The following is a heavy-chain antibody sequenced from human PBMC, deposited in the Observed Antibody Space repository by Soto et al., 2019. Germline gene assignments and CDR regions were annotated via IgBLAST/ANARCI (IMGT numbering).Heavy chain of an antibody. V-gene: IGHV3-23*01. CDR1: GFTLSNYG. J-gene: IGHJ4*02. D-gene: IGHD3-22*01. CDR3: AKDMHPNYYYDTSGPVACFDN. Sequence: GGSLRLSCAASGFTLSNYGMSWVRQAPGKGLEWVSGILSSDYSTYYADAVKGRFIISRDNSKNTLFLYMNSLRAEDTAVYFCAKDMHPNYYYDTSGPVACFDNWGLGTLVTVSS. CDR2: ILSSDYST.